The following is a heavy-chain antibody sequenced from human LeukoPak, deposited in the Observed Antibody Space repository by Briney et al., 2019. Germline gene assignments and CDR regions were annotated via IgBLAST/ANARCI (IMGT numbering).Heavy chain of an antibody. CDR1: GGSISSYY. CDR3: ARGPVVISYFDY. V-gene: IGHV4-59*01. Sequence: SETLSLTCTVSGGSISSYYWSWIRQSPGKGLECIGYIHYTGSTNYNPSLKSRVTISVDTSKNQFSLKLSSVTAADTAVYYCARGPVVISYFDYWGQGTLVTVPS. D-gene: IGHD4-23*01. CDR2: IHYTGST. J-gene: IGHJ4*02.